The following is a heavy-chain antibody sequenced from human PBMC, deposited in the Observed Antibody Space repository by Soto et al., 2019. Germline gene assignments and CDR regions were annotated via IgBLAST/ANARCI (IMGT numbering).Heavy chain of an antibody. CDR3: AKVLLSGWYGGANFDY. V-gene: IGHV3-30*18. J-gene: IGHJ4*02. D-gene: IGHD6-19*01. Sequence: QVQLVESGGGVVQPGRSLRLSCAASRFTFSSYGMHWVRQAPGKGLEWVAVISYDGSNKYYADSVKGRFTISRDNSKNTLYLQMNSLRAEDTAVYYCAKVLLSGWYGGANFDYWGQGTLVTVSS. CDR1: RFTFSSYG. CDR2: ISYDGSNK.